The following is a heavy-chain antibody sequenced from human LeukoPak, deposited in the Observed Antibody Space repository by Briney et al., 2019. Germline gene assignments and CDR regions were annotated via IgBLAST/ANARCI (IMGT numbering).Heavy chain of an antibody. V-gene: IGHV4-30-2*01. CDR1: GGSISSGGYY. CDR3: ARANDFWSGYAPFDY. CDR2: IYHSGST. D-gene: IGHD3-3*01. J-gene: IGHJ4*02. Sequence: SETLSLTCTVSGGSISSGGYYWSWIRQPPGKGLEWIGYIYHSGSTYYNPSLKSRVTISVDRSKNQFSLKLSSVTAADTAVYYCARANDFWSGYAPFDYWGQGTLDTVSS.